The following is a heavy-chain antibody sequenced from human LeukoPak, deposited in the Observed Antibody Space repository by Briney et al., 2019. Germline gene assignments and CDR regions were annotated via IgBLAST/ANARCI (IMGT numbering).Heavy chain of an antibody. V-gene: IGHV1-69*05. CDR1: GGTFISYA. CDR3: ARDPRGYSYGFWFDH. D-gene: IGHD5-18*01. CDR2: IIPIFGTA. J-gene: IGHJ5*02. Sequence: SVKVSCKASGGTFISYALSWVRQAPGQGLGWMGRIIPIFGTANYAKKFQGRVTITTDESTSTAYMELSSLRSEDTAVYYCARDPRGYSYGFWFDHWGQGTLVTVSS.